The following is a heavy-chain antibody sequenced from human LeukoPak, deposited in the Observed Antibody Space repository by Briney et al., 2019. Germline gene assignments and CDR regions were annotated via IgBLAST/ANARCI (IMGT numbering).Heavy chain of an antibody. D-gene: IGHD2-15*01. CDR3: AKAPRSYCSGGSCYSGY. V-gene: IGHV3-23*01. CDR1: GFTFRSYA. J-gene: IGHJ4*02. Sequence: GGSLRLSCAASGFTFRSYAMSWVRQAPGKGLEWVSAISCSGGSTYYADSVKGRFTISRDNSKNTLYLQMNSLRAEDTAVYYCAKAPRSYCSGGSCYSGYWGQGTLVTVS. CDR2: ISCSGGST.